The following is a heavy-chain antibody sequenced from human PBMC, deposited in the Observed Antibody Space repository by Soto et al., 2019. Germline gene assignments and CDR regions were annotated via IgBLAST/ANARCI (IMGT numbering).Heavy chain of an antibody. J-gene: IGHJ6*02. Sequence: QVQLVQSGAEVKKPGSSVKVSCKASGGTFRTSAISWVRQAPGQGLEWVGGIMPVFRRPKYAQNFQGRVTISEDENTSTAYMELSSLRSDDTVGYYCARDKDRQQLGGNYYYILDVWGQGTAVTVSS. CDR3: ARDKDRQQLGGNYYYILDV. D-gene: IGHD3-3*02. CDR1: GGTFRTSA. CDR2: IMPVFRRP. V-gene: IGHV1-69*12.